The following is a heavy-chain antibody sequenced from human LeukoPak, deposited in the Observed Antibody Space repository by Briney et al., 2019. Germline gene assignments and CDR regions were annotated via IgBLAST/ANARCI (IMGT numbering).Heavy chain of an antibody. V-gene: IGHV3-48*03. D-gene: IGHD3-9*01. CDR3: ARDSRHYDIFHYYYYMDV. CDR1: GFTFSSYE. Sequence: GGSLRLSCAASGFTFSSYEMNWVRQAPGKGLEWVSYISSSGSTIYYADSVKGRFTISRDNAKNSLYLQMNSLRAEDTAVYYCARDSRHYDIFHYYYYMDVWGKGTTVTISS. CDR2: ISSSGSTI. J-gene: IGHJ6*03.